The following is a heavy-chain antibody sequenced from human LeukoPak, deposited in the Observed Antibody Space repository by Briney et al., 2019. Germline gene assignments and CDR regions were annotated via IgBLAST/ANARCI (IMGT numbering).Heavy chain of an antibody. CDR2: IIPIFGTA. D-gene: IGHD3-22*01. CDR1: GGTFSSYA. J-gene: IGHJ4*02. CDR3: ARAGRRTYYYDSSGSPYYFDY. V-gene: IGHV1-69*05. Sequence: SVNVSCKASGGTFSSYAISWVRQAPGQGLEWMGGIIPIFGTANYAQKFQGRVTITTDESTSTAYMELSSLRSEDTAVYYCARAGRRTYYYDSSGSPYYFDYWGQGTLVTVSS.